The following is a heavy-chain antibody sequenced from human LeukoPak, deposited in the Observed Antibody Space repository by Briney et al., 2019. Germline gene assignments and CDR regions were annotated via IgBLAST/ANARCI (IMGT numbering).Heavy chain of an antibody. D-gene: IGHD3-3*01. Sequence: PGGSLRLSCAASGFTFSSYGMHWVRQAPGKGLEWVAFIRYDGSNKYYADSVKGRFTISRDNSKNTLYLQMNSLRAEDTAVYYCAKDVLFGVVIKSYDYWGQGTLVTVSS. J-gene: IGHJ4*02. CDR2: IRYDGSNK. V-gene: IGHV3-30*02. CDR1: GFTFSSYG. CDR3: AKDVLFGVVIKSYDY.